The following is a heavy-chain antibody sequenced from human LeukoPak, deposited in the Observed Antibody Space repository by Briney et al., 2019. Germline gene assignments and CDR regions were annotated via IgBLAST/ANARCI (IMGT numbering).Heavy chain of an antibody. D-gene: IGHD3-10*01. Sequence: GASVKVSCKASGGTFTNYAMSWVRQAPGQGLEWMGGIIPIFGTANYAQKFQDRVTITTDESTSTAYMDLSSLTSEDTAVYYCARADYYGSGNYRYYYYMDVWGKGATVTVSS. CDR3: ARADYYGSGNYRYYYYMDV. V-gene: IGHV1-69*05. J-gene: IGHJ6*03. CDR2: IIPIFGTA. CDR1: GGTFTNYA.